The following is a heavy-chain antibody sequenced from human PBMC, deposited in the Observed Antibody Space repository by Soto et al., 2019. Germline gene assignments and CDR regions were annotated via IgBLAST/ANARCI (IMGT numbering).Heavy chain of an antibody. J-gene: IGHJ5*02. D-gene: IGHD6-13*01. Sequence: QVQLVQSGGELKKPGASVKVSCKASGYTFTNYAISWVRQSPGRGLEGMGWVNTYNGNPNYAQIFQGRVTMTTDTSTGTAYMELRSLNSDDSATYYCARDSQYSTSWQRFDTWGQGTLVTVSS. CDR3: ARDSQYSTSWQRFDT. V-gene: IGHV1-18*01. CDR2: VNTYNGNP. CDR1: GYTFTNYA.